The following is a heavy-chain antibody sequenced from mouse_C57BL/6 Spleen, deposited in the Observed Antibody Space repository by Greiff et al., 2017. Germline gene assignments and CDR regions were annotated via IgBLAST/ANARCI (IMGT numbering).Heavy chain of an antibody. V-gene: IGHV1-52*01. CDR2: IDPSGSET. Sequence: QVQLQQPGAELVRPGSSVKLSCKASGYTFTSYWMHWVKQRPIQGLEWIGNIDPSGSETHYNQKFKDKATLTVDKSSSTAYMQLSSLTSEDSAVYYCAREGIYDGYADYWGQGTTLTVSS. J-gene: IGHJ2*01. D-gene: IGHD2-3*01. CDR3: AREGIYDGYADY. CDR1: GYTFTSYW.